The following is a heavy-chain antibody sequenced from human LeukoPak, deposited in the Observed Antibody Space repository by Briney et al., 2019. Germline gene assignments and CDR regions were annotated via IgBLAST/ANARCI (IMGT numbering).Heavy chain of an antibody. CDR2: INSDGSST. Sequence: SGGSLRLSCAASGFTFSSYWMHWVRQAPGKGLVWVSRINSDGSSTSYADSVKGRFTISRDNAKNTLYLQMNSLRAEDTAVYYCARTGRAFITTTYGMDVWGQGTTVTVSS. V-gene: IGHV3-74*01. D-gene: IGHD3-22*01. CDR3: ARTGRAFITTTYGMDV. CDR1: GFTFSSYW. J-gene: IGHJ6*02.